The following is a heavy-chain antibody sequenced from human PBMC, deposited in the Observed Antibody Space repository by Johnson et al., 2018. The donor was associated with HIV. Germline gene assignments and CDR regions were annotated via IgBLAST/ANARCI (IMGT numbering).Heavy chain of an antibody. V-gene: IGHV3-20*04. D-gene: IGHD3-22*01. CDR1: GFTFDDYG. CDR2: VSWNNGTI. J-gene: IGHJ3*02. CDR3: ARGGYYYDSYDAFDI. Sequence: EVQLVESGGGVVRPGGSLRLSCAASGFTFDDYGMSWVRQAPGKGLEWVSGVSWNNGTIGYADSVMGRFTISRDNSKNSLYLQMNSLRPEDTAMYYCARGGYYYDSYDAFDIWGQGTMVTVSS.